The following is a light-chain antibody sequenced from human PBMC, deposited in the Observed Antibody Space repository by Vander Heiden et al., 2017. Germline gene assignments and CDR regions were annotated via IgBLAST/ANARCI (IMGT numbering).Light chain of an antibody. Sequence: QSALTQPPSASGSPGQSVTISCTGTSSEVGGYDYVSWYQQHPGKAPTLIIYEVNKRPSGVPDRFSGSQSGNTASLTVSGLQAEDEGDYFCSSYAGTNTEVFGTGTKVTVL. CDR1: SSEVGGYDY. V-gene: IGLV2-8*01. CDR3: SSYAGTNTEV. J-gene: IGLJ1*01. CDR2: EVN.